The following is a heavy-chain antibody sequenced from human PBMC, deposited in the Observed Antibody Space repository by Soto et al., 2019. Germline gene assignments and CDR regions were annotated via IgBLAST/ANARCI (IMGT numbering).Heavy chain of an antibody. J-gene: IGHJ4*02. CDR1: GGTFSSYR. CDR2: IVPIYRTA. CDR3: VRDSGAKLSSS. D-gene: IGHD6-13*01. V-gene: IGHV1-69*01. Sequence: QVQLVQSGAEVKKPESSVKVSCKASGGTFSSYRINWVRQAPGQGLEWVGGIVPIYRTADYAQKFQGRVTITADESAHTSYMELRSLKSQDTAVYYCVRDSGAKLSSSWGQGTLVTVSS.